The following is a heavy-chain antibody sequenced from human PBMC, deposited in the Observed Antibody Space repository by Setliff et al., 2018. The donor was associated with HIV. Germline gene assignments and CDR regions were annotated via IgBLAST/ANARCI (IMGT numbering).Heavy chain of an antibody. CDR2: INPNNGGT. CDR3: ARDGYYDSSGYSAFDI. CDR1: GYTLTDYY. D-gene: IGHD3-22*01. V-gene: IGHV1-2*06. J-gene: IGHJ3*02. Sequence: GASVKVSCKASGYTLTDYYIHWVRQAPGHGLEWMGRINPNNGGTNYAQKFQGRVTMTRDTSISTAYMELSRLRSDDTAVYYCARDGYYDSSGYSAFDIWGQGTMVT.